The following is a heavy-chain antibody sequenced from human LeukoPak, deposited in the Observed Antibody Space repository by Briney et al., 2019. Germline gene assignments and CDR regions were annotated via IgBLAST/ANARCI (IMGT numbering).Heavy chain of an antibody. CDR1: GFTFSSYA. CDR2: ISGSGGST. D-gene: IGHD1-26*01. Sequence: GGSLRLSCAASGFTFSSYAMSWVRQAPGKGLEWVSAISGSGGSTYYADSVKGRFTISRDNSKNTLYLQMNSLRAEDTAVYYCAREFVQGSSLPYFDYWGQGTLVTVSS. J-gene: IGHJ4*02. CDR3: AREFVQGSSLPYFDY. V-gene: IGHV3-23*01.